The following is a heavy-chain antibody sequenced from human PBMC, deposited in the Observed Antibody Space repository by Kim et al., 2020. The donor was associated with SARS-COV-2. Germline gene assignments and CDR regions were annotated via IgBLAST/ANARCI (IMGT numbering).Heavy chain of an antibody. CDR2: INPNSGGT. CDR1: GYTFTGYY. CDR3: ARDIAAHLYSDSFFDL. D-gene: IGHD6-13*01. J-gene: IGHJ2*01. Sequence: ASVKVSCKASGYTFTGYYMHWVRQAPGQGLEWMGWINPNSGGTNYAQKFEDRVTMTRDTSISTAYMELSRLRSDDTAVYYCARDIAAHLYSDSFFDLWGRGTLVTVSS. V-gene: IGHV1-2*02.